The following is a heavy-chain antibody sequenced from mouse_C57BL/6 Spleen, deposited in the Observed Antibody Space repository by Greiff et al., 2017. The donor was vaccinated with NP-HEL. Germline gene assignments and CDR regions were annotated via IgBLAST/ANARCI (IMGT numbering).Heavy chain of an antibody. Sequence: EVQVVESGGDLVKPGGSLKLSCAASGFTFSSYGMSWVRQTPDKRLEWVATISSGGSYTYYPDSVKGRFTISRDNAKNTLYLQMSSLKSEDTAMYYCARDGSSYRFAYWGQGTLVTVSA. V-gene: IGHV5-6*01. CDR2: ISSGGSYT. D-gene: IGHD1-1*01. J-gene: IGHJ3*01. CDR1: GFTFSSYG. CDR3: ARDGSSYRFAY.